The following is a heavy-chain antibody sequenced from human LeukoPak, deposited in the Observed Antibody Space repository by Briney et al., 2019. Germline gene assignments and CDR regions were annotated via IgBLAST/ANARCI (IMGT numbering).Heavy chain of an antibody. V-gene: IGHV4-39*01. Sequence: PSETLSLTCTVSGGSISSSSYYWGWIRQPPGKGPEWIGSIYYSGSTYYSPSLKSRVTISVDTSKNQFSLKLSSVTAADTAVYYCARRSGTDYVWGSYRYTFGYWGQGTLVTVSS. D-gene: IGHD3-16*02. J-gene: IGHJ4*02. CDR3: ARRSGTDYVWGSYRYTFGY. CDR2: IYYSGST. CDR1: GGSISSSSYY.